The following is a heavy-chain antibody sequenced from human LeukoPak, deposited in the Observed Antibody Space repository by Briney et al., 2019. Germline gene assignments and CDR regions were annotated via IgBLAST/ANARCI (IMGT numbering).Heavy chain of an antibody. D-gene: IGHD3-22*01. Sequence: SVKVSCKASGGTFSSYAISWVRQAPGQGLEWMGGLIPIFGTANYAQKFQGRVTITTDESTSTAYMELSSLRSEDTAVYYCARVAYYYDSSGYYFYNWFDPWGQGTLVTVSS. V-gene: IGHV1-69*05. CDR1: GGTFSSYA. CDR2: LIPIFGTA. J-gene: IGHJ5*02. CDR3: ARVAYYYDSSGYYFYNWFDP.